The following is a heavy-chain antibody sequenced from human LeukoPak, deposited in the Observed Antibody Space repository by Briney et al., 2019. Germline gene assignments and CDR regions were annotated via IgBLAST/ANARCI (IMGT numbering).Heavy chain of an antibody. CDR3: ARDYGGNSGWFDP. V-gene: IGHV1-8*01. D-gene: IGHD4-23*01. Sequence: ASVKVSCKASGYTFTSYDLNWGRQATGQGLEWIGWMNPNSGNTGYAQKFQGRVTLTRSTSISTAYMELRSLTSEDTAVYYCARDYGGNSGWFDPWGQGTLVTVSS. CDR2: MNPNSGNT. J-gene: IGHJ5*02. CDR1: GYTFTSYD.